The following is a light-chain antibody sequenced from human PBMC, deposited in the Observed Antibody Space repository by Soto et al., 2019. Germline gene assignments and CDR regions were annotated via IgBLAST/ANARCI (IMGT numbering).Light chain of an antibody. CDR3: QQYGSSPPYT. Sequence: EIVLTQSPGTLSLSPGERATLSCRASQSVSSTYLAWYQQKPGQAPRLVIYGASTRATGIPDRFSGSGSGTDFTLIISRLEPEYSAVYYCQQYGSSPPYTFGQGTKVYIK. CDR1: QSVSSTY. CDR2: GAS. V-gene: IGKV3-20*01. J-gene: IGKJ2*01.